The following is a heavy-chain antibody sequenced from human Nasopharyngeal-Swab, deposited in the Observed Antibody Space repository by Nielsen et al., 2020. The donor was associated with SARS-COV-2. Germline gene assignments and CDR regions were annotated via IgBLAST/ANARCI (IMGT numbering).Heavy chain of an antibody. Sequence: GESLKISCAASGFTFSSYSMNWVRQAPGKGLEWVSYISSSSSTIYYADSVKGRFTISRDNAKNSLYLQMNSLRAEDTAVYYCATLYGSGIYAGYYYYYGMDVWGQGTTVTVSS. CDR2: ISSSSSTI. V-gene: IGHV3-48*04. D-gene: IGHD3-10*01. CDR3: ATLYGSGIYAGYYYYYGMDV. J-gene: IGHJ6*02. CDR1: GFTFSSYS.